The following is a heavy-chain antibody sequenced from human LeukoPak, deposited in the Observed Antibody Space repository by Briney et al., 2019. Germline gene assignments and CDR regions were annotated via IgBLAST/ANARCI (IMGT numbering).Heavy chain of an antibody. V-gene: IGHV4-4*09. D-gene: IGHD3/OR15-3a*01. Sequence: PSETLSLTCTVSGGSISSYYWSWIRQPPGKGLEWIGYIYTSGSTNYNPSLKSRVTISVDTSKNQLSLKLSSVTAADTAVYYCARHFGPITSTMDVWGKGTTVTVSS. CDR1: GGSISSYY. J-gene: IGHJ6*04. CDR2: IYTSGST. CDR3: ARHFGPITSTMDV.